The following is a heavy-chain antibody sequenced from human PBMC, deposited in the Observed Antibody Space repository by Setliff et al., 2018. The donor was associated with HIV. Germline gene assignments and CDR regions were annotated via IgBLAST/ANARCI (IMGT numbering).Heavy chain of an antibody. Sequence: ASVKVSCKASGYTFTRYGISWVRQAPGQGLEWMGWISTYNGNTKYAQKLQGIDTMTTDTSTSTAYMELRSLRSDDTAIYYCARVHNSSDHYLLTAPADYWGQGTLVTVSS. CDR1: GYTFTRYG. CDR2: ISTYNGNT. V-gene: IGHV1-18*01. CDR3: ARVHNSSDHYLLTAPADY. D-gene: IGHD3-22*01. J-gene: IGHJ4*02.